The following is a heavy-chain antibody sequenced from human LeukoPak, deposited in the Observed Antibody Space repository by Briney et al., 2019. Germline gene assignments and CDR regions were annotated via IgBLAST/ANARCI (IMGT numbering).Heavy chain of an antibody. CDR3: ARSPEESGGDYFDY. CDR1: GGSISSSRYY. Sequence: SSEALSLTCTVSGGSISSSRYYWGWIRQTPGKGLEWIGSMSVSGSSFYNPPLKSRVTISVDTSRNQFSLKLSSATAADTAVYYCARSPEESGGDYFDYWGPGTLVSVSS. V-gene: IGHV4-39*01. CDR2: MSVSGSS. D-gene: IGHD3-10*01. J-gene: IGHJ4*02.